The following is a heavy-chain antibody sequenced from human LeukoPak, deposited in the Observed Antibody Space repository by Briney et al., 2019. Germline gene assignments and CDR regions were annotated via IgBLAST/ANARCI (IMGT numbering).Heavy chain of an antibody. J-gene: IGHJ5*02. CDR3: AKGAEIDL. D-gene: IGHD3-16*01. CDR1: GFTFTNYA. V-gene: IGHV3-23*01. Sequence: GGSLRLSCATSGFTFTNYAMNWVRQAPGKGLERVSAVTGPGDTTYYADSVKGRFFMSREDSKTTVYLQMNSLRAEDTAIYYCAKGAEIDLWGQGTLVTVSS. CDR2: VTGPGDTT.